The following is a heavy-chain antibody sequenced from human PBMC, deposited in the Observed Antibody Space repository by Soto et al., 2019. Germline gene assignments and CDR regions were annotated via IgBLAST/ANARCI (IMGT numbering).Heavy chain of an antibody. J-gene: IGHJ3*01. CDR2: ISGGLSTT. Sequence: PGGSLRLSCAASGFSITDFAISWVRLAPRKGLEWVATISGGLSTTFYADSVKGRFTISRDTSSNTLYLQLNSLRDDDAAMYYCAKDSGLPRFGTLIHALDLLGQGTMVTVSS. CDR1: GFSITDFA. V-gene: IGHV3-23*01. CDR3: AKDSGLPRFGTLIHALDL. D-gene: IGHD3-10*01.